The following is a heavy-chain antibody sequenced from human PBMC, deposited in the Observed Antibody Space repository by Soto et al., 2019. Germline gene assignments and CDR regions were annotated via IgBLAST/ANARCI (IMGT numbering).Heavy chain of an antibody. J-gene: IGHJ5*02. V-gene: IGHV1-46*01. CDR3: ARGDIVLGRASEGNWFYP. Sequence: SVKVSCKASGYSFTTYHIHWVRQAPGQRLEWMGLINPDAGATNYGQRFQGRLRLTRDTSTSTVYMELRRLRFDDTALYYCARGDIVLGRASEGNWFYPWGQGTLVTVSS. CDR2: INPDAGAT. D-gene: IGHD2-15*01. CDR1: GYSFTTYH.